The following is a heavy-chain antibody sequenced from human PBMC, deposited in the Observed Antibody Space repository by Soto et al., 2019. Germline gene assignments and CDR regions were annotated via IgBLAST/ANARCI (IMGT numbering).Heavy chain of an antibody. CDR3: ARLVVPAAGYYYYYCMDV. Sequence: EVQLVESGGGLVQPGGSLRLSCAASGFTFSSYWMSWVRQAPGKGLEWVANIKQDGSEKYYVDSVKGRFTISRDNAKNSLYLQMNSLRAEDTAVYYCARLVVPAAGYYYYYCMDVWGKGTTVTVSS. D-gene: IGHD2-2*01. CDR1: GFTFSSYW. V-gene: IGHV3-7*01. CDR2: IKQDGSEK. J-gene: IGHJ6*03.